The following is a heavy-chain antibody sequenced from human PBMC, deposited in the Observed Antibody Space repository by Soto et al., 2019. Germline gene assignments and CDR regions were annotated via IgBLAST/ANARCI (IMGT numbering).Heavy chain of an antibody. CDR2: IXHSGST. V-gene: IGHV4-34*01. CDR1: GGSFRGYY. CDR3: ARGHWFAP. Sequence: SXTXSLTCAVYGGSFRGYYWSWIRQPPGKGLDXIGEIXHSGSTNYKPSXKSQVTISXETSKNQFYLKLSYVTDEDTAVYYCARGHWFAPWGQGTLVTVYS. J-gene: IGHJ5*02.